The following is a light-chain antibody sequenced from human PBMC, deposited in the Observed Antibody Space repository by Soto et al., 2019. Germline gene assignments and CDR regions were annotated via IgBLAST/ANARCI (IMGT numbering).Light chain of an antibody. CDR1: QSISSN. CDR3: QQYNNWPPIT. CDR2: GAS. Sequence: EIVMTQSPATLSMSPGERATLSCRASQSISSNLAWYQQKPGQAPRLLIYGASTRATGIPARFSGSGSGTEFTLTINSLQSEDFAIYYCQQYNNWPPITFGQGTRLEIK. V-gene: IGKV3D-15*01. J-gene: IGKJ5*01.